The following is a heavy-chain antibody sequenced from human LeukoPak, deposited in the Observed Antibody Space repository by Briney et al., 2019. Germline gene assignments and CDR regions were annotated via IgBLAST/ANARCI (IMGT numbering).Heavy chain of an antibody. V-gene: IGHV3-30*01. Sequence: GGSLRLSCAASGLTFSSYAIHWVRQAPGKGLEWVAVISYDGSNKYFADSVKGRFTISRDDSKNTLYVQMKSLRTEDTAVYYCAGEREPDSYWGQATLVSV. J-gene: IGHJ4*02. CDR3: AGEREPDSY. CDR1: GLTFSSYA. CDR2: ISYDGSNK. D-gene: IGHD1-26*01.